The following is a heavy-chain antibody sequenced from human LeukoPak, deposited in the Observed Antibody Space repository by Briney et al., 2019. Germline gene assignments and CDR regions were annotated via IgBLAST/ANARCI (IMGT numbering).Heavy chain of an antibody. V-gene: IGHV3-21*01. D-gene: IGHD3-10*01. CDR1: GFTFSNYN. CDR2: ISSSSSYI. CDR3: ARDFRSLLLWFGEFSVDP. Sequence: GGSLRLSCAASGFTFSNYNMNWVRQAPGKGLEWVSSISSSSSYIYYADSVKGRFTISRDNAKNSLYLQMNSLRAEDTAVYYCARDFRSLLLWFGEFSVDPWGQGTLVTVSS. J-gene: IGHJ5*02.